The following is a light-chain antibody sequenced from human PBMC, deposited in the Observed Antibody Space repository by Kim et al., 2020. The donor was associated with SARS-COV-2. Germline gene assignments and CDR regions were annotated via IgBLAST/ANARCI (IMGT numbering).Light chain of an antibody. Sequence: SSELTQDPAVSVALGQTVRITCQGDSLRSYYATWYQQKAGQAPIPVIYGKDNRPSGIPDRFSGSSSGNTASLTITGAQAEDEADYYCNSRDSNDNVVFGGGTQLTVL. V-gene: IGLV3-19*01. CDR3: NSRDSNDNVV. CDR2: GKD. J-gene: IGLJ2*01. CDR1: SLRSYY.